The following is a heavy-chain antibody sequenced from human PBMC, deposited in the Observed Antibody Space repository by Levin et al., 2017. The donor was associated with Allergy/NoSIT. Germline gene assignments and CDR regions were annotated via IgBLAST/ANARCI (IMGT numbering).Heavy chain of an antibody. V-gene: IGHV5-51*01. Sequence: KVSCKASGYSFTRYWIGWVRQMPGKGLEWMGIIQPGDSDVRYSPSFQGQVTISVDRSITTAYLQWSSLKAADPAMYYCARTYSSSWYGWFDPWGQGTLVTVSS. CDR3: ARTYSSSWYGWFDP. CDR2: IQPGDSDV. D-gene: IGHD6-13*01. CDR1: GYSFTRYW. J-gene: IGHJ5*02.